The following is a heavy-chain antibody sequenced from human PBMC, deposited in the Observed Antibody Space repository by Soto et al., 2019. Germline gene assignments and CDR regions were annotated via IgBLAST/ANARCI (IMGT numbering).Heavy chain of an antibody. D-gene: IGHD4-17*01. Sequence: SSETLSLTCTVSGGSISSYYWSWIRQPPGKGLEWIGYIYYSGSTNYNPSLKSRVTISVDTSKNQFSLKLSSVTAADTAVYYCASGSSGYGHYALDYWGQGTLVTVSS. CDR2: IYYSGST. CDR3: ASGSSGYGHYALDY. CDR1: GGSISSYY. J-gene: IGHJ4*02. V-gene: IGHV4-59*08.